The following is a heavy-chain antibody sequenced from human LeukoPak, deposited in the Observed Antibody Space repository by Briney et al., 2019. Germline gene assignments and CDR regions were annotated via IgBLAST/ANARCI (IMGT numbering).Heavy chain of an antibody. J-gene: IGHJ5*02. Sequence: SETLSLTCGVSGGSFSAYYWSWIRQPPGKGLELIGEINHSGRTNYNPSLKSRVTISVDTSKNQFSLNLSSVTAADTAVYYCARSPSTGNYGDWFDPWGQGTLVIVSS. D-gene: IGHD3-9*01. CDR2: INHSGRT. V-gene: IGHV4-34*01. CDR1: GGSFSAYY. CDR3: ARSPSTGNYGDWFDP.